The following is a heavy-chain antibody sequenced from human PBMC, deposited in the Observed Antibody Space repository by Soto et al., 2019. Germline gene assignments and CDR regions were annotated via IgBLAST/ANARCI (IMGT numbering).Heavy chain of an antibody. J-gene: IGHJ4*02. V-gene: IGHV4-59*01. Sequence: PSETLSLTCTVSGGSINNFHWSWIRQPPGKGLEWIGFVFYSGRTTYNPSLQSRVTISVDTSHNHFSLKVRSVTAADTATYYCARIKSGYRYRSIIDXWGQAKLVTVSX. CDR2: VFYSGRT. D-gene: IGHD5-18*01. CDR1: GGSINNFH. CDR3: ARIKSGYRYRSIIDX.